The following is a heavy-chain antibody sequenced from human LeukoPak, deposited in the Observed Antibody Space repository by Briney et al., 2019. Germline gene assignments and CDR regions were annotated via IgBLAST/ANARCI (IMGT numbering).Heavy chain of an antibody. Sequence: PGRSLSLSCAASGFIFSTFGMHWVRQAPGKGLDWVSAISGSGGSTYYADSVKGRFTISRDNSKDTLYLQMNSLRAEDTAVYYCAKDHSYGGNSNWHFDLWGRGTLVTVSS. CDR1: GFIFSTFG. CDR3: AKDHSYGGNSNWHFDL. D-gene: IGHD4-23*01. J-gene: IGHJ2*01. CDR2: ISGSGGST. V-gene: IGHV3-23*01.